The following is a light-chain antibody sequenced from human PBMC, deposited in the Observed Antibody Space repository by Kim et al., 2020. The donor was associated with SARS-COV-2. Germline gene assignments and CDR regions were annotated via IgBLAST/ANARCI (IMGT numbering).Light chain of an antibody. J-gene: IGLJ2*01. CDR3: SSYTSSSTVV. CDR1: SSDVSGYNT. Sequence: GQSISISSTGTSSDVSGYNTVSWYQQHPGKDPKLMIYDVTNRPSGVSHRFSGSKSANTASLTISGLQAEDEADYYCSSYTSSSTVVFGGGTKLTVL. CDR2: DVT. V-gene: IGLV2-14*03.